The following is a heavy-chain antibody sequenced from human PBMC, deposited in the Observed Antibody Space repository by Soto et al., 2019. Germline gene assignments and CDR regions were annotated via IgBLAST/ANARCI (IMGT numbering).Heavy chain of an antibody. Sequence: NPAITCTVSGDSISSGGYSWSGIRQPPRKALEWIGYIYRTGSASYSPALKSRVTIPVDRSRNQFSLSLSSVTAADTAIFYCARAHSGPSGLSLDS. J-gene: IGHJ5*01. CDR3: ARAHSGPSGLSLDS. D-gene: IGHD2-15*01. CDR2: IYRTGSA. V-gene: IGHV4-30-2*01. CDR1: GDSISSGGYS.